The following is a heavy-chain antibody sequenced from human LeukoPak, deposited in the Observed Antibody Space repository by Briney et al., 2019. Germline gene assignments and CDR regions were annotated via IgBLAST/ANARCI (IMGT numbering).Heavy chain of an antibody. CDR3: AKVQSDIVGAMFFAFDV. J-gene: IGHJ3*01. CDR2: IVGSGSEM. CDR1: GFNFNSYS. D-gene: IGHD1-26*01. Sequence: GGSLRLSCAGSGFNFNSYSMNWVRRAPGKGLEWVASIVGSGSEMFYADSLKGRFTISRDNSKNSLYLQMNNLRVEDTAVYYCAKVQSDIVGAMFFAFDVWGQGTMVSVSS. V-gene: IGHV3-21*06.